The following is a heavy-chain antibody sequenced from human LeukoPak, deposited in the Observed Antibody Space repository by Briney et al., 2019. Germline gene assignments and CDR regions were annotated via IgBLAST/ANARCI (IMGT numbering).Heavy chain of an antibody. CDR1: GGSISSSSYY. Sequence: PSETLSLTCTVSGGSISSSSYYWGWIRQPPGKGLEWIGSIYYSGSTYYNPSLKSRVTISVDTSKTQFSLKLSSVTAADTAVYYCARLDTYYDFWSGYPYTYFDYWGQGTLVTVSS. CDR2: IYYSGST. CDR3: ARLDTYYDFWSGYPYTYFDY. V-gene: IGHV4-39*01. J-gene: IGHJ4*02. D-gene: IGHD3-3*01.